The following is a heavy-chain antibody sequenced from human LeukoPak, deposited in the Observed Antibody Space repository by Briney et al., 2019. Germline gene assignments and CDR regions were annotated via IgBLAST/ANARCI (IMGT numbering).Heavy chain of an antibody. CDR2: ISAYNGKT. CDR1: GYIFRSYG. CDR3: ARAPSDDFWSFYQDY. D-gene: IGHD3-3*01. J-gene: IGHJ4*02. Sequence: ASVKVSCKASGYIFRSYGISWVRQAPGQGLEWMGWISAYNGKTNYAQKVQGRVTLTTDTSTSTAYMEMRGLVSDDKAVYYCARAPSDDFWSFYQDYWGQGTLLIVSP. V-gene: IGHV1-18*01.